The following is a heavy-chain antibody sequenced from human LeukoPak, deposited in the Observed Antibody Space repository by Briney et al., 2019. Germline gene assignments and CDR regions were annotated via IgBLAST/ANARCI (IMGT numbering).Heavy chain of an antibody. CDR1: GFTFSNYA. V-gene: IGHV3-30*04. D-gene: IGHD5-12*01. J-gene: IGHJ4*02. CDR3: AKDDDWLRFEH. Sequence: GGSLRLSCAASGFTFSNYAMHWVRQAPGKGLEWVALISYDGSNKDYADSMKGRFTISRDNSNHMLYLQMNSLIAEDTAIYYCAKDDDWLRFEHWGRGTPVSVSS. CDR2: ISYDGSNK.